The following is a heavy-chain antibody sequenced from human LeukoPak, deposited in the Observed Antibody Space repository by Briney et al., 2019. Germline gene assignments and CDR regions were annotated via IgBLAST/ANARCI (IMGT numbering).Heavy chain of an antibody. D-gene: IGHD5-18*01. Sequence: ASVKVSCKASGYTFTGYYMHWVRQAPGQGLEWMGWINPNSGGTNYAQKFQGRVTMTRDTSVSTAYMELNRLRSDDTGVYYCARDTTMVTYWFDPWGQGTLVTVSS. CDR3: ARDTTMVTYWFDP. CDR1: GYTFTGYY. CDR2: INPNSGGT. V-gene: IGHV1-2*02. J-gene: IGHJ5*02.